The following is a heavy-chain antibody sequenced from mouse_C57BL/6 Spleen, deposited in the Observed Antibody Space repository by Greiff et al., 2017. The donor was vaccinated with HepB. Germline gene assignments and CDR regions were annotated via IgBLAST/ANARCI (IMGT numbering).Heavy chain of an antibody. CDR3: ARQDSSGGYYYAMDY. CDR1: GFSLTSYG. D-gene: IGHD3-2*02. Sequence: QVQLQQSGPGLVAPSQSLSITCTVSGFSLTSYGVHWVRQPPGKGLEWLVVIWSDGSTTYNSALKSRLSISKDNSKSQVFLKMNSLQTDDTAMYYCARQDSSGGYYYAMDYWGQGTSVTVSS. V-gene: IGHV2-6-1*01. CDR2: IWSDGST. J-gene: IGHJ4*01.